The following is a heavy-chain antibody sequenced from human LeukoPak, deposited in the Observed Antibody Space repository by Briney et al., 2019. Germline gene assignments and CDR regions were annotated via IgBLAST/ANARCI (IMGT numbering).Heavy chain of an antibody. CDR1: GFTFSNYA. CDR2: ITGSGGNT. V-gene: IGHV3-23*01. CDR3: AKWGDYDVLTGYYVSDY. D-gene: IGHD3-9*01. Sequence: GGSLRLSCAASGFTFSNYAMRWVRQAPRKGLEWVSAITGSGGNTYYADSVKGRFTISRDNSKNTVFLQMNSLRAEDTAVYYCAKWGDYDVLTGYYVSDYWGQGTLVTVSS. J-gene: IGHJ4*02.